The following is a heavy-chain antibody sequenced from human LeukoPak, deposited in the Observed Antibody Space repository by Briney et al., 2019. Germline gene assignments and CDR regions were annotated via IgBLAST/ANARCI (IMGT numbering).Heavy chain of an antibody. CDR3: ARLTVPLRFDP. J-gene: IGHJ5*02. D-gene: IGHD2-2*01. CDR1: GGSFSSYY. V-gene: IGHV4-59*01. Sequence: SETLSLTCAVYGGSFSSYYWSWIRQPPGKGLEWIGYIYYSGSTNYNPSLKSRVTISVDTSKNQFSLKLNSVSAADTAVYYCARLTVPLRFDPWGQGTLVTVSS. CDR2: IYYSGST.